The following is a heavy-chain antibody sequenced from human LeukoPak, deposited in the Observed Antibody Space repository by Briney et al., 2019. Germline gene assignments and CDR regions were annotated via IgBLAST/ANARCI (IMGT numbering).Heavy chain of an antibody. CDR1: GDSISTYY. Sequence: SETLSLTCTVSGDSISTYYWSWIRQPPGKGLEWIAYIHTSGITNYNPSLKSRVTMSVDTSKNQSSLKLSSVTAADTAVYYCASSVVVPAATRKPDYYYYYMDVWGKGTTVTVSS. D-gene: IGHD2-2*01. CDR2: IHTSGIT. CDR3: ASSVVVPAATRKPDYYYYYMDV. J-gene: IGHJ6*03. V-gene: IGHV4-4*09.